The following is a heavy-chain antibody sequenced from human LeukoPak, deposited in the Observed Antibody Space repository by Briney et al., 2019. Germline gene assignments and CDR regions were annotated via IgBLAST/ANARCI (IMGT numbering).Heavy chain of an antibody. CDR3: ARGMVRYNWNPDLGY. V-gene: IGHV3-64*01. Sequence: GGSLRLSCAASGFTFSSYAMHWVRQAPGKGLEYVSAISSNGGSTYYANSVKGRFTVSRDNSKNTLYLQMGSLRAEDMAVYYCARGMVRYNWNPDLGYWGQGTLVTVSS. CDR2: ISSNGGST. J-gene: IGHJ4*02. D-gene: IGHD1-1*01. CDR1: GFTFSSYA.